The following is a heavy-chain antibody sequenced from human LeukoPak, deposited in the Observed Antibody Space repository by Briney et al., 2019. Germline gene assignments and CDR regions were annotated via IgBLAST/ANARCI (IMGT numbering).Heavy chain of an antibody. V-gene: IGHV1-2*06. CDR3: ARGRNSVYYFNAVAPSYFDY. J-gene: IGHJ4*02. CDR1: GYTFTGYY. Sequence: ASVKVSCKASGYTFTGYYMHLVRQAPGQGLEWMGRINPNSGGTNYAQKFQGRVTMTRDTSINTAYMDLSRLRSDDTAVYYCARGRNSVYYFNAVAPSYFDYWGQGTLVTVSS. CDR2: INPNSGGT. D-gene: IGHD3-22*01.